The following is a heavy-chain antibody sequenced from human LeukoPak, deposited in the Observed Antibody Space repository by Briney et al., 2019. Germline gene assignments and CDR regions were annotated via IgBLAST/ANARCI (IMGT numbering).Heavy chain of an antibody. CDR3: ARDGIAATGLTFDY. Sequence: KASETLSLTCTVSGGSISSDNYYWSWIRHHPRKGLEWIGYIYYNGATYYNPSLQSRVTISIDPSNNQFSLKLSSVTAADTAVYCCARDGIAATGLTFDYWGQGTLVTVST. V-gene: IGHV4-30-4*01. J-gene: IGHJ4*02. CDR2: IYYNGAT. CDR1: GGSISSDNYY. D-gene: IGHD6-13*01.